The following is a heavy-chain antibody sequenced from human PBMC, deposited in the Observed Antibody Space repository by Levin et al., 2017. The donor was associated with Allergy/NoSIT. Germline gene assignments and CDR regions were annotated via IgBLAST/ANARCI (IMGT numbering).Heavy chain of an antibody. D-gene: IGHD1-1*01. Sequence: PGGSLRLSCVGSGFTFENHGIHWVRQAPGKGLEWVSVSSYDGSDEYYGESVRGRITMSRDNSKNTVYLQIDTVRPDDTALYYCAKTGGNHRHEFDSWGQVILVTVSS. CDR1: GFTFENHG. CDR3: AKTGGNHRHEFDS. V-gene: IGHV3-30*18. CDR2: SSYDGSDE. J-gene: IGHJ4*02.